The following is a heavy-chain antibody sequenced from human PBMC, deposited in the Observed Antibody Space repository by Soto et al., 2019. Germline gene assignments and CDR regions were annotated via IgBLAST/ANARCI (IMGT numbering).Heavy chain of an antibody. J-gene: IGHJ4*02. CDR3: AKDLSSSWHYFDY. CDR1: GFTFSTYA. V-gene: IGHV3-23*01. CDR2: ISGSGGSA. Sequence: GSLSLSCAASGFTFSTYAMSWVRQAPGKGLEWVSIISGSGGSAQYADSVKGRFTISRDSSKNTLYLQMNGLRAEDTAVYYCAKDLSSSWHYFDYWGQGTLVTVSS. D-gene: IGHD6-13*01.